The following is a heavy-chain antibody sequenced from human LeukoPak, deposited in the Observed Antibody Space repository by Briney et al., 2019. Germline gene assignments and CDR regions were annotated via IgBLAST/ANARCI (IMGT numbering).Heavy chain of an antibody. J-gene: IGHJ3*02. D-gene: IGHD6-13*01. Sequence: GGSLRLSCAASGFTFSSYSMNWVRQAPGKGLEWVSSISSSSSYIYYADSVKGRFTISRDNAKNSLYLQMNSLRAEDTAVYYCARGLAAAYDAFDIWGQGTMVTVSS. CDR2: ISSSSSYI. CDR3: ARGLAAAYDAFDI. CDR1: GFTFSSYS. V-gene: IGHV3-21*01.